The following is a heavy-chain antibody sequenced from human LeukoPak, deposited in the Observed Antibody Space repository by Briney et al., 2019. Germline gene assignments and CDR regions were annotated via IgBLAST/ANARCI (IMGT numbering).Heavy chain of an antibody. D-gene: IGHD2-2*01. V-gene: IGHV1-2*02. CDR2: FNPNSGGT. CDR1: GYTFTGYY. Sequence: ASVKVSCKASGYTFTGYYMNWVRQAPGQGLEWMAWFNPNSGGTYYAQNFHDRITMTRDTSISTAYMELSRLRSDDTAIYYCARANALYCSSTSCLFDYWGQGTLVTVSS. J-gene: IGHJ4*02. CDR3: ARANALYCSSTSCLFDY.